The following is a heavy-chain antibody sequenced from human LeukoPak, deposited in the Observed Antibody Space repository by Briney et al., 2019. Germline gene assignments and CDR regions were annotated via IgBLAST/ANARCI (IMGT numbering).Heavy chain of an antibody. J-gene: IGHJ3*02. CDR2: IIPIFGTA. D-gene: IGHD2-2*01. V-gene: IGHV1-69*13. CDR3: ARTCSSTSCHDAFDI. Sequence: ASVKVSCKASGGTFSSYAISWVRQAPGQGLEWMGGIIPIFGTANYAQKFKGRVTITADESTSTAYMELSSLRSEDTAVYYCARTCSSTSCHDAFDIWGQGTMVTVSS. CDR1: GGTFSSYA.